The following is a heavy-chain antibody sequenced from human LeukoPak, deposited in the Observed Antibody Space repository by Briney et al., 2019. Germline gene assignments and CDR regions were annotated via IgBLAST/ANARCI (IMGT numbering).Heavy chain of an antibody. Sequence: SVKVSCKASGGTFSSYAISWVRQAPGQGLEWMGGIIPIFGTANYAQTFQGRVTITADESTSTAYMELSSLRSEYTAVYYCAIVLYYYDSSGYYPGAFEIWGQGTMVTV. V-gene: IGHV1-69*01. CDR2: IIPIFGTA. D-gene: IGHD3-22*01. CDR1: GGTFSSYA. J-gene: IGHJ3*02. CDR3: AIVLYYYDSSGYYPGAFEI.